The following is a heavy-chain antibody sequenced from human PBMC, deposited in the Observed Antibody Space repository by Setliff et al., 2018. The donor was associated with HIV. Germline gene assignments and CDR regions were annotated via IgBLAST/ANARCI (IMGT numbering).Heavy chain of an antibody. D-gene: IGHD3-10*01. CDR2: ISTFDGNT. CDR1: GGTFSSYA. Sequence: GASVKVSCKASGGTFSSYAISWVRQAPGQGLEWMGWISTFDGNTDYAQNVQDRVTMTTDTSTSTVYMELRSLRSDDTAMYYCARSGDFYGSGSFRTLDYWGQGTLVTVSS. V-gene: IGHV1-18*01. CDR3: ARSGDFYGSGSFRTLDY. J-gene: IGHJ4*02.